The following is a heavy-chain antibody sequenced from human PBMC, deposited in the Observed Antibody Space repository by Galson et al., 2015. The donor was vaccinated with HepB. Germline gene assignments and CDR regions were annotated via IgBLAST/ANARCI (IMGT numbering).Heavy chain of an antibody. CDR2: IWYDGSNK. CDR1: GFTFNSYG. CDR3: ARGGGNWYFDY. D-gene: IGHD1-1*01. J-gene: IGHJ4*02. Sequence: SLRLSCAASGFTFNSYGMHWVRQAPGKGLEWVAVIWYDGSNKYYADSVKGRFTISRDNSKNTLYLQMNSLRGDETAVYYCARGGGNWYFDYWGQGTLVTVSS. V-gene: IGHV3-33*01.